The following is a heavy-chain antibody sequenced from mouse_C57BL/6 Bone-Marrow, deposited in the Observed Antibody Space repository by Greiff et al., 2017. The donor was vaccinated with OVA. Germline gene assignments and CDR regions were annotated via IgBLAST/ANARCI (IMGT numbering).Heavy chain of an antibody. CDR3: ARHGYYDYNWYFDV. V-gene: IGHV5-6*01. Sequence: EVQLVESGGDLVKPGGSLKLSCAASGFTFSSYGMSWVRQTPDKRLEWVATISSGGSYTYYPDSVKGRFTISRDNAKNTLYLQMSSLKSEDTAMYYCARHGYYDYNWYFDVWGTGTTVTVSS. J-gene: IGHJ1*03. D-gene: IGHD2-4*01. CDR1: GFTFSSYG. CDR2: ISSGGSYT.